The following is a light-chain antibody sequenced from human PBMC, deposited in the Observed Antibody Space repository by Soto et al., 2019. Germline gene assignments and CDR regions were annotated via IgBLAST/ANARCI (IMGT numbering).Light chain of an antibody. CDR1: SSDVGGYNY. CDR3: SSYTSSSTVV. Sequence: QSALTQPASVSGSPGQSITISCTGTSSDVGGYNYVAWDQQHPGEAPKLMIYDVSNRPSGVSNRFSVSKSGNTSSLTISGLKAEDEADYYFSSYTSSSTVVFGGGTKLTVL. J-gene: IGLJ2*01. V-gene: IGLV2-14*01. CDR2: DVS.